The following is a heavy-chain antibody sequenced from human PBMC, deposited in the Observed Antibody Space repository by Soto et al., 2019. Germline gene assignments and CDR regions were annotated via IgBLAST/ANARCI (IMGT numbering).Heavy chain of an antibody. D-gene: IGHD3-10*01. V-gene: IGHV1-18*01. J-gene: IGHJ6*02. CDR1: GYTFANYG. Sequence: QVQLEQSGAEVKKPGASVKVSCKTSGYTFANYGISWVRQAPGQGLEWMGWISGYNANTNYAQKVQGRVFMDTDTSTNTAYMELRRLRSDDTAVYYCARDPMVRGVRGAMDVWGQGTTVTVSS. CDR2: ISGYNANT. CDR3: ARDPMVRGVRGAMDV.